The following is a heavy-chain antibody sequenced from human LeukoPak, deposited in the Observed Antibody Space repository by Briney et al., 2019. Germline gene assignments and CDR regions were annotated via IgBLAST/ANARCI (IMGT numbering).Heavy chain of an antibody. CDR2: ISGDGGST. D-gene: IGHD4-17*01. CDR3: ANDCGDYGGDAFDI. Sequence: GGSLRLSCAASGFTFDDYAMHWVRQAPGKGLEWVSLISGDGGSTYYADSVKGRFTISRDNSKNSLYLQMNSLRTEDTALYYCANDCGDYGGDAFDIWGQGTMVTVSS. V-gene: IGHV3-43*02. CDR1: GFTFDDYA. J-gene: IGHJ3*02.